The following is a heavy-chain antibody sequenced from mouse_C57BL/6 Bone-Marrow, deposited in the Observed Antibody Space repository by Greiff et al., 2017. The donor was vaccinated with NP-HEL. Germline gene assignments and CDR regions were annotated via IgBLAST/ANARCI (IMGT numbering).Heavy chain of an antibody. CDR1: EYAFPSHD. CDR3: ARHRVYGSSPWFAY. CDR2: INSDGGST. V-gene: IGHV5-2*01. D-gene: IGHD1-1*01. Sequence: VQLQQSGGGLVQPGESLKLSCESNEYAFPSHDMSWVRKTPEKRLELVAAINSDGGSTYYPDTMERRFIISRDNTKKTLYLQMSSLRSEDTALYYWARHRVYGSSPWFAYWGQGTLVTVSA. J-gene: IGHJ3*01.